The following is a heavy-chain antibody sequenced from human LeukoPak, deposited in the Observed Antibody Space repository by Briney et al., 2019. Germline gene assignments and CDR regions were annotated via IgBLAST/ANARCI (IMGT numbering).Heavy chain of an antibody. CDR1: GGSISSHY. J-gene: IGHJ4*02. CDR2: IYYTGST. D-gene: IGHD1-1*01. V-gene: IGHV4-59*11. CDR3: ARDSYLTGKFDY. Sequence: SETLSLTCTVSGGSISSHYWSWIRQPPGKGLEWIGFIYYTGSTNYNPYNPSLKSRVTISVDTSKNQFSLKLSSVTAADTAVYYCARDSYLTGKFDYWGQGTLVTVSS.